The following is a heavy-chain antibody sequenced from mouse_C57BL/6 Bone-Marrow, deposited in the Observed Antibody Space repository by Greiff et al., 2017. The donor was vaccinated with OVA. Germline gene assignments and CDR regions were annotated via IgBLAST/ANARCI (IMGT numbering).Heavy chain of an antibody. Sequence: VKLQQPGAELVMPGASVKLSCKASGYTFTSYWMHWVKQRPGQGLEWIGEIDPSDSYTNYNQKFKGKSTLTVDKSSSTAYMQLSSLTSEDSAVYYCAREGAYGKGYFDVWGTGTTVTVSS. D-gene: IGHD2-1*01. J-gene: IGHJ1*03. CDR1: GYTFTSYW. CDR2: IDPSDSYT. V-gene: IGHV1-69*01. CDR3: AREGAYGKGYFDV.